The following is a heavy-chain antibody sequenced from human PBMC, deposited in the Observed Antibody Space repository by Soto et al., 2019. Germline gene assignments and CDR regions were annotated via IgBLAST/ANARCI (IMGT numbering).Heavy chain of an antibody. V-gene: IGHV1-8*01. CDR3: AGEKVGTTGIDF. CDR1: GYTFTGYA. D-gene: IGHD1-26*01. J-gene: IGHJ4*02. CDR2: MNPNSGNT. Sequence: QAQLVQSGAEVKKPGASVKVSCKASGYTFTGYALTWVRQATGQGLEWMGWMNPNSGNTGYAQNFQGRVTMTRDNSITTAYMELTSLRDDDSAVYYCAGEKVGTTGIDFWGQGTLVTVSS.